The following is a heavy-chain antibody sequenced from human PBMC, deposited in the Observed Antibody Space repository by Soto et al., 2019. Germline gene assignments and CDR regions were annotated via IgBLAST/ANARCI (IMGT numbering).Heavy chain of an antibody. Sequence: SGPTLVNATPPLTLTCPFSGFSISTSGMCVSWIRQPPGKALEWLALIDWDDDKYYSTSLKTRLTISKDTSKNQVVLTMTKMAPGDTDTYYWARIRTHDSGDYVPSGYGIDVWGQGPTVAVYS. CDR3: ARIRTHDSGDYVPSGYGIDV. J-gene: IGHJ6*02. CDR1: GFSISTSGMC. D-gene: IGHD4-17*01. V-gene: IGHV2-70*01. CDR2: IDWDDDK.